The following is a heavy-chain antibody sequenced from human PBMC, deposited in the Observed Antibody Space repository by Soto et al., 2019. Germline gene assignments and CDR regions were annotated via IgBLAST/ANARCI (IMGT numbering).Heavy chain of an antibody. J-gene: IGHJ1*01. CDR2: VIPIIGVT. Sequence: QVQLVQSGAEVKRPGSSVKVSCESSGDTFNSYVISWVRQAPGQGLEWMGGVIPIIGVTHYAQKFQGRLTMAAVSSPGTAYMELFKLDYNDTALCYCASDSLGVKGAEHWGQGTLVAVSS. CDR1: GDTFNSYV. V-gene: IGHV1-69*17. CDR3: ASDSLGVKGAEH. D-gene: IGHD7-27*01.